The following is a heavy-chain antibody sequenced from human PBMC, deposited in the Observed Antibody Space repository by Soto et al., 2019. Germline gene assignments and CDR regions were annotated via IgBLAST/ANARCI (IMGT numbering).Heavy chain of an antibody. D-gene: IGHD3-10*01. CDR2: ISSSSSTI. V-gene: IGHV3-48*02. CDR3: ASLVRGVIRFNFDY. CDR1: GFTFSSYS. Sequence: GGSLRLSCAASGFTFSSYSMNWVRQAPGKGLEWVSYISSSSSTIYYADSVKGRFTISRDNAKNSLYLQMNSLRDEDTAVYYCASLVRGVIRFNFDYWGQGTLGTVSS. J-gene: IGHJ4*02.